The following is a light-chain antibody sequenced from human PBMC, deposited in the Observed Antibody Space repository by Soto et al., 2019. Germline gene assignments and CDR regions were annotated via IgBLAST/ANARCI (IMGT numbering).Light chain of an antibody. CDR2: AAS. V-gene: IGKV1-6*01. J-gene: IGKJ4*01. CDR3: LQDYDCPLT. Sequence: AIQMTQFPSSLSASVGDRVTITCRASQGISNDLGWYQQKPGKAPKLLISAASTLQSGVPSTFSGSGFGTDFTLTISSLQPEDFANYYCLQDYDCPLTFGGGTKVEIK. CDR1: QGISND.